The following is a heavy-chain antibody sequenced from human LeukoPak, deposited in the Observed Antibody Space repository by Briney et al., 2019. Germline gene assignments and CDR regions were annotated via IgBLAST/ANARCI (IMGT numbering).Heavy chain of an antibody. Sequence: SETLSLTCSVSGGYISTYYWSWIRQPPGRGLEWIGYVYYSGSTNYNPSLKSRVTMSVDTSKNQFSLQLRSVTPADTAVYYCTRDRAQSADRTAFAFWGKGTLVTVPS. J-gene: IGHJ4*02. CDR2: VYYSGST. V-gene: IGHV4-59*01. CDR3: TRDRAQSADRTAFAF. CDR1: GGYISTYY. D-gene: IGHD2-2*01.